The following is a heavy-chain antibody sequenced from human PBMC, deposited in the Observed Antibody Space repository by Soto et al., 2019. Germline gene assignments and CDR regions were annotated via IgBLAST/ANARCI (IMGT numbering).Heavy chain of an antibody. CDR3: ARNPRYYDLWSGQYYYYYGMDV. CDR2: IDWDDDK. V-gene: IGHV2-70*01. D-gene: IGHD3-3*01. J-gene: IGHJ6*02. Sequence: GHTLMKPTHTLTLTRTFSGCPLSTSGMCVSWIRQPPGKALEWRALIDWDDDKYYSTSLKNRLTISKDTSKNQVVLTMTNMDPVETATYYCARNPRYYDLWSGQYYYYYGMDVWGQGTTVTVSS. CDR1: GCPLSTSGMC.